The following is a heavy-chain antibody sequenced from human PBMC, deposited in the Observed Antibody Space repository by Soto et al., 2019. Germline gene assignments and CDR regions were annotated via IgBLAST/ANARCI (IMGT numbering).Heavy chain of an antibody. CDR2: INHSGST. D-gene: IGHD2-2*01. CDR1: GGSFSGYY. J-gene: IGHJ6*02. Sequence: SETLSLTCAVYGGSFSGYYWSWIRQPPGKGLEWIGEINHSGSTNYNPSLKSRVTISVDTSKNQFSLKLSSVTAADTAVYYCARDAPALYCSSTSCYVGPPRGWMDVWGQGTTVTVSS. V-gene: IGHV4-34*01. CDR3: ARDAPALYCSSTSCYVGPPRGWMDV.